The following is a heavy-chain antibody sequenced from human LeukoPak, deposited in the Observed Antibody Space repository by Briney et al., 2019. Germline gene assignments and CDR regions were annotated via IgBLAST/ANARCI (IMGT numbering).Heavy chain of an antibody. CDR3: VKGGPHFTPMVVFIEGFDY. D-gene: IGHD3-22*01. Sequence: PGGSLRLSCAASGFTFSTFGMTWVRPAPEKGLEWVSGILDSGAHTYYADSVKGRFTISRDNSKNTLYLQMNSLRTEDTAVYYCVKGGPHFTPMVVFIEGFDYWGQGILVTVSS. V-gene: IGHV3-23*01. CDR2: ILDSGAHT. J-gene: IGHJ4*02. CDR1: GFTFSTFG.